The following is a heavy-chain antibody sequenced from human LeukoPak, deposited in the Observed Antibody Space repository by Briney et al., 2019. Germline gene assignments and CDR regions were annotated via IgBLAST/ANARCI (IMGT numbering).Heavy chain of an antibody. D-gene: IGHD1-26*01. V-gene: IGHV3-48*04. CDR1: GFTFSSYG. J-gene: IGHJ4*02. Sequence: GGSLRLSCAASGFTFSSYGMHWVRQAPGKGLEWVSYISSSGSTIYYADSVKGRFTISRDNAKNSLYLQMNSLRAEDTAVYYCARWELPGGYVYWGQGTLVTVSS. CDR3: ARWELPGGYVY. CDR2: ISSSGSTI.